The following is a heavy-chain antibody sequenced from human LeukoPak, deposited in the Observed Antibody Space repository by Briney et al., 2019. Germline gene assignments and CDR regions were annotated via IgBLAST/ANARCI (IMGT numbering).Heavy chain of an antibody. D-gene: IGHD1-7*01. CDR1: GFTFSNYW. CDR2: IKQDGSER. CDR3: ASRAGKPGNTPWCFDY. Sequence: PGGSLGLSCAASGFTFSNYWMTWVRQAPGKGPEWVANIKQDGSERNYVDSVKGRFTIARDNSKNSLYLQMTSLRGEDTAVYYCASRAGKPGNTPWCFDYWGQGALVTVSS. V-gene: IGHV3-7*01. J-gene: IGHJ4*02.